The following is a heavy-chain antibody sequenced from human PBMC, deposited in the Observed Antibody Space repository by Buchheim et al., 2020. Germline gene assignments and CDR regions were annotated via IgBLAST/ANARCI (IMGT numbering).Heavy chain of an antibody. D-gene: IGHD6-19*01. Sequence: QVQLVESGGGVVQPGRSLRLSCAASGFTFSSYGMHWVRQAPGKGLEWVAFIRYDGSNKYYADSVKGRFTISRYNSKNTLYLQMNSLRAEDTAVYYCAKDNTIAVAGDYYYGMDVWGQGTT. V-gene: IGHV3-30*02. J-gene: IGHJ6*02. CDR2: IRYDGSNK. CDR3: AKDNTIAVAGDYYYGMDV. CDR1: GFTFSSYG.